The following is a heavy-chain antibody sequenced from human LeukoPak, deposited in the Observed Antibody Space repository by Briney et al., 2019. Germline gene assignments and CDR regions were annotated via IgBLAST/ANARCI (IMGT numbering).Heavy chain of an antibody. Sequence: SETLSLTCAVYGGSFSGYYWSWIRQPPGKGLEWIGEINHSGSTNYNPSLKSRVTISVDTSKNQFSLKLSSVTAADTAVYYCARGSGWLRIDYWGRGTLVTVSS. J-gene: IGHJ4*02. CDR1: GGSFSGYY. V-gene: IGHV4-34*01. CDR3: ARGSGWLRIDY. D-gene: IGHD6-19*01. CDR2: INHSGST.